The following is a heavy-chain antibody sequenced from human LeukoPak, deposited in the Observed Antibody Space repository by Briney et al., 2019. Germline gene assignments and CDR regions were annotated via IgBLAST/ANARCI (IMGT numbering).Heavy chain of an antibody. V-gene: IGHV3-23*01. J-gene: IGHJ4*02. CDR2: ISASGGTT. Sequence: ETLSLTCAVYGGSFNGYYWSWVRQAPGKGLEWVSGISASGGTTYYADSVKGRFTISRDNSKNTLYLQMNSLRGEDTAVYYCAKDKAPGSWHTPSDYWGQGTLVTVSS. D-gene: IGHD6-13*01. CDR3: AKDKAPGSWHTPSDY. CDR1: GGSFNGYY.